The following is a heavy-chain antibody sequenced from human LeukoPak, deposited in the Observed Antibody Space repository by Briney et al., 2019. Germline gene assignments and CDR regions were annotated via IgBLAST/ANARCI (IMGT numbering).Heavy chain of an antibody. CDR2: ISWNSGSI. J-gene: IGHJ4*02. D-gene: IGHD5-12*01. V-gene: IGHV3-9*01. CDR1: GFTFDDYA. CDR3: AKGDGYNAGRYFDY. Sequence: PGGSLRLSCAASGFTFDDYAMHWVRHAPGKGLEWVSGISWNSGSIGYADSVKGRFTISRDNAKNSLYLQMNSLRAEDTALYYCAKGDGYNAGRYFDYWGQGTLVTVSS.